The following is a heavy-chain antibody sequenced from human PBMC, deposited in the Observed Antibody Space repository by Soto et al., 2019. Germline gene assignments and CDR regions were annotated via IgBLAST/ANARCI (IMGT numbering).Heavy chain of an antibody. Sequence: GESLKISCKGSGYSFTSYWIGWVRQMPGKGLEWMGIIYPGDSDTRYSPSFQGQVTISADKSISTAYLQWGSLKASDTALYYCARRYYYGSGGYSYPDYWGQGTLVTVSS. D-gene: IGHD3-10*01. J-gene: IGHJ4*02. CDR3: ARRYYYGSGGYSYPDY. CDR2: IYPGDSDT. V-gene: IGHV5-51*01. CDR1: GYSFTSYW.